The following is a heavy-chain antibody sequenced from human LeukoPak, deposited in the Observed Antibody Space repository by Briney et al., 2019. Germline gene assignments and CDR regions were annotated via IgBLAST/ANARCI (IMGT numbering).Heavy chain of an antibody. CDR1: GGTFSSYA. Sequence: SVKVSCKASGGTFSSYAISWVRQAPGQGLEWMGGIIPIFGTANYAQKFQGRVTITADESTSTAYMELSSLRSEDTAVYYCARGGSVTVTARRWFDPWGQGTLVTVSS. D-gene: IGHD4-11*01. J-gene: IGHJ5*02. V-gene: IGHV1-69*01. CDR3: ARGGSVTVTARRWFDP. CDR2: IIPIFGTA.